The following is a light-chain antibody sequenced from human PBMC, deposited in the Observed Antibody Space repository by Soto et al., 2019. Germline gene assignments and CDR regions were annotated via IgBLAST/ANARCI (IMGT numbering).Light chain of an antibody. Sequence: QSVLTQPPSASGSPGQSVTISCTGTSGDVGRYNYVSWYQQHPGKAPKLVIYGVNMRPSGVPDRFSGSKSGXTASLTVSGLQAEDEADYYCSSYAGSNNAVVFGGGTKLTVL. CDR2: GVN. CDR3: SSYAGSNNAVV. V-gene: IGLV2-8*01. CDR1: SGDVGRYNY. J-gene: IGLJ2*01.